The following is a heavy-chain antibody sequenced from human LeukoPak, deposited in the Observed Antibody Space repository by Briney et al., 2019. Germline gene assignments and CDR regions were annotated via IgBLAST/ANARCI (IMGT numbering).Heavy chain of an antibody. D-gene: IGHD6-19*01. CDR3: AKGTAVAGWNY. CDR1: GFTFSSYA. V-gene: IGHV3-23*01. J-gene: IGHJ4*02. CDR2: ISGSGGGT. Sequence: GGSLRLSCAASGFTFSSYAMSWVRQAPGKGLEWVSAISGSGGGTYYADSVKGRFTISRDNSKNTLYLQMNSLRAEDTAVYYCAKGTAVAGWNYWGQGTLVTVSS.